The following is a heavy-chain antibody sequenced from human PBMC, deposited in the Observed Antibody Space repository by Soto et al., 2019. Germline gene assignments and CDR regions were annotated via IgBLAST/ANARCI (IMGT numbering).Heavy chain of an antibody. CDR3: ARDISGYAFDI. CDR1: GGSISSYY. CDR2: TYYSGST. J-gene: IGHJ3*02. D-gene: IGHD6-13*01. Sequence: PSETLSLTCTVSGGSISSYYWSWIRQPQGKGLEWIGYTYYSGSTNYNPSRKSRVTISVDTYKNQFSLKLSSVTAADTAVYYCARDISGYAFDIWGQGTMVTVS. V-gene: IGHV4-59*01.